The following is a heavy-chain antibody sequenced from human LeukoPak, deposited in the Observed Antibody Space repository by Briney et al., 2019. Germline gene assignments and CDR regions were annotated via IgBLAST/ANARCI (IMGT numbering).Heavy chain of an antibody. D-gene: IGHD3-22*01. CDR3: ASYSYDSSGYNTHYFDY. V-gene: IGHV3-30*03. CDR1: GFTFSSYG. J-gene: IGHJ4*02. CDR2: ISYDGSNK. Sequence: GGSLRLSCAASGFTFSSYGMHWVRQAPGKGLEWVAVISYDGSNKYYADSVKGRFTISRDNSKNTLYLQMNSLRAEDTAVYYCASYSYDSSGYNTHYFDYWGQGTLVTVSS.